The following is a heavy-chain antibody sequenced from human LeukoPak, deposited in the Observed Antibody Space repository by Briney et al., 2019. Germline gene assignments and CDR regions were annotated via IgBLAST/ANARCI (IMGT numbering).Heavy chain of an antibody. J-gene: IGHJ4*02. CDR1: GFTFSSYG. Sequence: GGSLRLSCAASGFTFSSYGMSWVRQAPGKGLEWVSAISGSGGSTYYADSVKGRFTISRDNSKNTLYLQMNSLRAEDTAVYYCAKDFSYGSGSIIDYWGQGTLVTVSS. CDR3: AKDFSYGSGSIIDY. CDR2: ISGSGGST. V-gene: IGHV3-23*01. D-gene: IGHD3-10*01.